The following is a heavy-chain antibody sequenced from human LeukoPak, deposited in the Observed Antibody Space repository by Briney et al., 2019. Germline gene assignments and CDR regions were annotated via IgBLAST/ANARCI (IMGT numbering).Heavy chain of an antibody. CDR2: INHSGST. Sequence: PSETLSLTCAVYGGSFSGYYWSWIRQPPGKGLEWIGEINHSGSTNYNPSLKSRVTISVDTSKNQFSLKLSSVTAADTAVYYCARARIRRITMRFFGYWGQGTLVTVSS. CDR3: ARARIRRITMRFFGY. D-gene: IGHD3-22*01. V-gene: IGHV4-34*01. CDR1: GGSFSGYY. J-gene: IGHJ4*02.